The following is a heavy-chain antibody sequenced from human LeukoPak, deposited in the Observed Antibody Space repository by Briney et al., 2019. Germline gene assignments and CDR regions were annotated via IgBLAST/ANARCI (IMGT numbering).Heavy chain of an antibody. J-gene: IGHJ5*02. D-gene: IGHD3-10*01. Sequence: GGSLRLSCAASGFTFDVYAMHWVRQAPGKGLEWVSGISWNSGSIVYADSVKGRFTISRDNANNSLYLQMNSVRAEDTALYYCAKGPYGSGSFNWFDPWGQGTLVTVSS. CDR3: AKGPYGSGSFNWFDP. V-gene: IGHV3-9*01. CDR2: ISWNSGSI. CDR1: GFTFDVYA.